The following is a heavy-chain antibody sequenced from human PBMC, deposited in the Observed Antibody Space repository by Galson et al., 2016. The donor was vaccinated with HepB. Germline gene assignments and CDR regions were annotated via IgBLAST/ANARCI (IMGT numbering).Heavy chain of an antibody. CDR2: IKPDRSEK. D-gene: IGHD4-17*01. CDR3: ASELQDAVTFAWYSDL. J-gene: IGHJ2*01. CDR1: TFTFSNYW. V-gene: IGHV3-7*01. Sequence: LRLSCADSTFTFSNYWMTWVRHAPGKGLEWVANIKPDRSEKYYVDSVKGRFTISRDNAKNSLYLQMNYLRAEDTALYYCASELQDAVTFAWYSDLWGRGTLVTVSS.